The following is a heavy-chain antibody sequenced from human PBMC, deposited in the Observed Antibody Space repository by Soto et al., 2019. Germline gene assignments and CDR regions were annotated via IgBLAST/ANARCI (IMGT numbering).Heavy chain of an antibody. Sequence: ASVKVSCKASGYTFTGYYMHWVRQAPGQGLEWMGWINPNSGGTNYAQKFQGWVTMTRDTSISTAYMELSRLRSDDTAVYYCARGVISGWYRAENLYFDYWGQGTLVTVSS. J-gene: IGHJ4*02. CDR3: ARGVISGWYRAENLYFDY. V-gene: IGHV1-2*04. CDR2: INPNSGGT. CDR1: GYTFTGYY. D-gene: IGHD6-19*01.